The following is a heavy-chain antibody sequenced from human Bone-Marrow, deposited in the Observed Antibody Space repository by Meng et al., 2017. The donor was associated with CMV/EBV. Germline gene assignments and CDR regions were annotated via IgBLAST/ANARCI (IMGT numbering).Heavy chain of an antibody. CDR3: ARGKTLFDP. J-gene: IGHJ5*02. V-gene: IGHV3-7*01. CDR2: IKQDGSEK. D-gene: IGHD3-16*01. Sequence: GESLKISCAASGFTFSNAWMSWIRQAPGKGLEWVANIKQDGSEKYYVDSVKGRFTISRDNAKNSLYLQMNSLRAEDTAVYYCARGKTLFDPWGQGTLVTVSS. CDR1: GFTFSNAW.